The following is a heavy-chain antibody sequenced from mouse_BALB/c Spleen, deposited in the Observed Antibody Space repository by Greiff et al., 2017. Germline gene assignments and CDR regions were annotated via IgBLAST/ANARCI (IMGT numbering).Heavy chain of an antibody. CDR3: ARRQPYYYAMDY. CDR2: INPSSGYT. D-gene: IGHD6-1*01. J-gene: IGHJ4*01. Sequence: VQLQQSAAELARPGASVKMSCKASGYTFTSYTMHWVKQRPGQGLEWIGYINPSSGYTEYNQKFKDKTTLTADKSSSTAYMQLSSLTSEDSAVYYCARRQPYYYAMDYRGQGTSVTVSS. V-gene: IGHV1-4*02. CDR1: GYTFTSYT.